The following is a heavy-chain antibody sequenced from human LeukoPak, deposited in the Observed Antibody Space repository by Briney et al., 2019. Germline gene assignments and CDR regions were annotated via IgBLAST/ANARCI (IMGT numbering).Heavy chain of an antibody. CDR3: ARVIQLERVSWFEL. D-gene: IGHD1-1*01. V-gene: IGHV4-39*01. CDR1: GGSISSSSYY. J-gene: IGHJ5*02. CDR2: IYYSGST. Sequence: SETLSLTCTVSGGSISSSSYYWGWIRQPPGKGLEWFGSIYYSGSTYYNASLKSRVTIFVDTSKNQYALKVSSVTGADAAVYYCARVIQLERVSWFELWGQGTLVSVSS.